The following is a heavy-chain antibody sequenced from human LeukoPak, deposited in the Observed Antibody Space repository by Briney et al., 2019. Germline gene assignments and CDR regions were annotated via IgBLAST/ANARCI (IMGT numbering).Heavy chain of an antibody. V-gene: IGHV1-2*02. CDR3: AREYYYSSGNYYNRIVY. CDR1: GYTFTGYY. J-gene: IGHJ4*02. D-gene: IGHD3-10*01. Sequence: ASVKVSCKASGYTFTGYYMHWVRQAPGQGLEWMGWIDPNSGGTNYAQKFQGRVTMTRDTSISTAYMVLNRLRSDDTAVYSCAREYYYSSGNYYNRIVYWGQGTLVTVSS. CDR2: IDPNSGGT.